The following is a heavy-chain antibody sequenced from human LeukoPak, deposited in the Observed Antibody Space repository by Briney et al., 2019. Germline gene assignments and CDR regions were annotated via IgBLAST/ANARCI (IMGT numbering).Heavy chain of an antibody. CDR3: ARPRPAPGAFDI. V-gene: IGHV3-21*01. J-gene: IGHJ3*02. CDR2: IGSSSSYI. Sequence: GGCLRLSCAASGFAFSSYSMNWGRQAAGHGLGSGSSIGSSSSYIYYADSVKGRFTTSRDTAKNSLYLQMNRLRAEDTAVYYCARPRPAPGAFDIWGQGTTVTVSS. CDR1: GFAFSSYS.